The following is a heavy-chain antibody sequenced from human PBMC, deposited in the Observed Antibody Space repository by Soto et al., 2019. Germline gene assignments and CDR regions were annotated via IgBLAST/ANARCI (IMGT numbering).Heavy chain of an antibody. Sequence: ASVKVSCKASGYSLTSYYIHWLRQAPGQGLEWVGVFNPSGGGTNYAQIFQGRLTMTRDTSTSAVYMVLSSLRSEDTAVYYCARGRCSGGRCHYFDFWG. CDR3: ARGRCSGGRCHYFDF. CDR1: GYSLTSYY. CDR2: FNPSGGGT. J-gene: IGHJ4*01. D-gene: IGHD2-15*01. V-gene: IGHV1-46*01.